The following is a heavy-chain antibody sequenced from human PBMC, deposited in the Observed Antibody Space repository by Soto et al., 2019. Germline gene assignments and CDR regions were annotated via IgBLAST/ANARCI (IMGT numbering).Heavy chain of an antibody. D-gene: IGHD5-12*01. V-gene: IGHV3-15*07. J-gene: IGHJ5*02. CDR3: PTVISSGYEGGDCFAP. Sequence: PGGSLRLSCAASGFTFSNAWMNWVRQAPGKGLEWVGRIKSKTDGGTTDYAAPVKGRFTISRDDSKNTLYLQMNSLKTEDTAVYYFPTVISSGYEGGDCFAPGGKEPLVTVPS. CDR1: GFTFSNAW. CDR2: IKSKTDGGTT.